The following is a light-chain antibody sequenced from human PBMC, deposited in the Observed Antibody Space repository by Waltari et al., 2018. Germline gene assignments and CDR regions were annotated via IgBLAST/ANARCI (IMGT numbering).Light chain of an antibody. J-gene: IGKJ4*01. CDR1: QDINNY. CDR2: DGS. V-gene: IGKV1-33*01. CDR3: QQYDNLGLT. Sequence: KTQSPSSMYTSVGDRVTITCQASQDINNYVNWYQQKPGKAPKLLIYDGSTLQPGVPSRFSGSGFATEFTLTISSLQPEDIATYYCQQYDNLGLTFGGGTRVEIK.